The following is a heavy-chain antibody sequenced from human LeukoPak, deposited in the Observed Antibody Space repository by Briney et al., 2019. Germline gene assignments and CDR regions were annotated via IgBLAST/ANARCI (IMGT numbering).Heavy chain of an antibody. D-gene: IGHD4-17*01. J-gene: IGHJ3*02. CDR2: ISSSGSTI. CDR3: ARDESPLNDYGDYGAFDI. CDR1: GFTFSDYY. Sequence: GGSLRLSCAASGFTFSDYYMSWIRQAPGKGLEWVSYISSSGSTIYYADSVKGRFTISRDNAKNSLYLQMNSLRAEDTAVYYCARDESPLNDYGDYGAFDIWGQGTMVTVSS. V-gene: IGHV3-11*01.